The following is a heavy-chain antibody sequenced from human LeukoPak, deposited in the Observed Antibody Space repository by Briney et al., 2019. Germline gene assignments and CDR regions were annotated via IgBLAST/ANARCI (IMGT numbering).Heavy chain of an antibody. CDR1: GGSISSRSYY. D-gene: IGHD3-10*02. V-gene: IGHV4-39*01. J-gene: IGHJ5*02. CDR3: ARHPLKAYVSDWFDP. Sequence: SETLSLTCTVSGGSISSRSYYWGWLRQPPGKGLEWIASIFYSGSTYHNPSLKCRVTISVDTSKSQFSLKLSSVTAADTAVYFCARHPLKAYVSDWFDPWGQGTLVTVSS. CDR2: IFYSGST.